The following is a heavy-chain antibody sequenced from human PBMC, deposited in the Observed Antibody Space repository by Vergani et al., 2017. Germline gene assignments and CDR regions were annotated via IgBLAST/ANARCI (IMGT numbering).Heavy chain of an antibody. V-gene: IGHV1-69*01. CDR1: GGTFSSYA. J-gene: IGHJ5*02. D-gene: IGHD6-19*01. Sequence: QVQLVQSGAEVKKPGSSVKVSCKASGGTFSSYAISWVRQAPGQGLEWMGGIIPIFGTANYAQQFQGRVTITADESTSTAYMELSSLRSEDTAVYYCAGARWGIAVAGTGWFDPWGQGTLVTVSS. CDR2: IIPIFGTA. CDR3: AGARWGIAVAGTGWFDP.